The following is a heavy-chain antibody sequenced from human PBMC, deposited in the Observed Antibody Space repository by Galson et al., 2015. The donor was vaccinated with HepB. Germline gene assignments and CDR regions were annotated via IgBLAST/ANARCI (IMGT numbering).Heavy chain of an antibody. D-gene: IGHD1-26*01. CDR2: ISGSGGIT. Sequence: SLRLSCAASGFTFSTYAMSWVRRAPGKGLEWVSAISGSGGITYYADSVKGRFTISRDNSKNTLYLQMNSLRAEDTAVYYCGKGDFGEELLGGGDYWGQGTLVTVSS. CDR3: GKGDFGEELLGGGDY. J-gene: IGHJ4*02. CDR1: GFTFSTYA. V-gene: IGHV3-23*01.